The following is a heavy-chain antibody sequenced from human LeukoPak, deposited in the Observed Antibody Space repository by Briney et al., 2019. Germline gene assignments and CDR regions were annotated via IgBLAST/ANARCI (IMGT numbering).Heavy chain of an antibody. Sequence: GGSLRLSCAASGFTFSSYAMHWVRQAPGKGLEWVAVISYDGSNKYCADSVKGRFTISRDNSKNTLYLQMNSLRAEDTALYFCAKKAQYNGNYPLDYWGQGTLVTVSS. D-gene: IGHD1-26*01. V-gene: IGHV3-30-3*02. J-gene: IGHJ4*02. CDR3: AKKAQYNGNYPLDY. CDR2: ISYDGSNK. CDR1: GFTFSSYA.